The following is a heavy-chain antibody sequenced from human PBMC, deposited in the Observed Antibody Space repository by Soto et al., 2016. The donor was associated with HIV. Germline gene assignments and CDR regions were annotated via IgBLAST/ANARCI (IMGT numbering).Heavy chain of an antibody. CDR3: ARYQLLLFDY. V-gene: IGHV1-18*01. D-gene: IGHD2-2*01. J-gene: IGHJ4*02. Sequence: QVQLVQSGGEVKKPGASVKVSCKASGYTFTSYGISWVRQAPGQGLEWMGWINVYNDNINYAQKFQGRVTMTTGTSASTAYMELRSLRSDDTAVYYCARYQLLLFDYWGQGTLVTVSS. CDR2: INVYNDNI. CDR1: GYTFTSYG.